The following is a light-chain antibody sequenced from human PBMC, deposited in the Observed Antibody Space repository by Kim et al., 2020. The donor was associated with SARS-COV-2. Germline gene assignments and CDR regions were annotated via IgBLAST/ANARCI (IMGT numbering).Light chain of an antibody. CDR2: NVS. CDR1: SNDAVNYNY. Sequence: QSALTQPASVSESPGQSVTISCTGSSNDAVNYNYVSWYQQHPGKAPKLIIYNVSQRPSGVSGRFSGSQSGNMASLTISGLQAEDEADYYCSSHTSSNSWVFGGGTQLTVL. V-gene: IGLV2-14*01. CDR3: SSHTSSNSWV. J-gene: IGLJ3*02.